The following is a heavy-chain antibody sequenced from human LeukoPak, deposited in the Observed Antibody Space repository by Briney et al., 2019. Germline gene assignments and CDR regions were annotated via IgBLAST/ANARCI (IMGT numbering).Heavy chain of an antibody. J-gene: IGHJ4*02. V-gene: IGHV4-39*01. CDR2: IYYSGST. Sequence: PSETLSLTCTVSGGSISSYYWGWIRQPPGKGLEWIGSIYYSGSTYYNPSLKSRVTISVDTSKNQFSLKLSSVTAADTAVYYCARAEQWLVPYFDYWGQGTLVTVSS. CDR3: ARAEQWLVPYFDY. D-gene: IGHD6-19*01. CDR1: GGSISSYY.